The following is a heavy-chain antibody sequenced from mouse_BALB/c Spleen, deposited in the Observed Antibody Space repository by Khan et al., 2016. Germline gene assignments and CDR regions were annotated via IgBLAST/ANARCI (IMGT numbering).Heavy chain of an antibody. CDR3: ARVDRGYFDV. CDR2: IHYSGST. V-gene: IGHV3-1*02. CDR1: GYSITSGYS. J-gene: IGHJ1*01. Sequence: EVQLQESGPDLVKPSQSLSLTCTVTGYSITSGYSWHWIRQFPGNKLEWMGYIHYSGSTNYNPSLKSRISITRDTSTNQFFLHLNFVTTEDSATYYCARVDRGYFDVGGAGTTVTVSS. D-gene: IGHD2-14*01.